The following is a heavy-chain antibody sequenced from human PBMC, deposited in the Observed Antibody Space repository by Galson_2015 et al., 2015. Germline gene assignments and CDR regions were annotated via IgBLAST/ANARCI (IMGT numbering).Heavy chain of an antibody. CDR2: ITVSGGSP. Sequence: SLRLSCAASGFTFSSYAMSWVRQAPGKGLEWVSLITVSGGSPYYADSVKSRFTISRDNSKNTLYLQMNSLRAEDTALYYCAKGRDGYNYHHYYYGMDVWGQGTTVTVSS. CDR1: GFTFSSYA. V-gene: IGHV3-23*01. CDR3: AKGRDGYNYHHYYYGMDV. D-gene: IGHD5-24*01. J-gene: IGHJ6*02.